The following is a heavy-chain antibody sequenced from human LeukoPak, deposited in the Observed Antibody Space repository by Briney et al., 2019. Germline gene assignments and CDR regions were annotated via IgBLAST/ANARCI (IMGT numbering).Heavy chain of an antibody. D-gene: IGHD3-22*01. CDR3: ARGRYYYDSSAYYFDY. CDR2: INPNSGGT. V-gene: IGHV1-2*02. Sequence: GASVKVSCKASGYTFTGYYMHWVRQAPGQGLEWMGWINPNSGGTNYAQKFQGRVTVTRDTYISTAYMGLSRLSSDDTAVYYCARGRYYYDSSAYYFDYWGQGTLVTVSS. CDR1: GYTFTGYY. J-gene: IGHJ4*02.